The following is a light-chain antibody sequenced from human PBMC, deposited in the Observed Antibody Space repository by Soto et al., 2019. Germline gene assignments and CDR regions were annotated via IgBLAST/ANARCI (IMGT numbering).Light chain of an antibody. CDR3: QERSIFAIT. J-gene: IGKJ3*01. CDR2: DAS. CDR1: QSVSSY. V-gene: IGKV3-11*01. Sequence: EIVLTQSPATLSLSPGERATLSCRASQSVSSYLAWYQQKPGQAPRLLIYDASNRATGIPARFSGSGSGTDFTLTSSSLEPEDFAIYYCQERSIFAITVGPGTDADIK.